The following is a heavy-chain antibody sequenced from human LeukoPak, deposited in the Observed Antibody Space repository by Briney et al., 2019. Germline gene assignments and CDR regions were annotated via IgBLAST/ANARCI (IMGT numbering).Heavy chain of an antibody. CDR1: GFTFSSYS. Sequence: PGGSLRLSCEASGFTFSSYSMTWVRQAPGKRLEWISYIGSNGSPTHYADSVKGRFTISRDNAKNSLYLQMNSLTVEDTAVYYCTKEQVPYCTTDCYVPIDAWVQGTLVTVSS. D-gene: IGHD2-21*02. CDR2: IGSNGSPT. CDR3: TKEQVPYCTTDCYVPIDA. J-gene: IGHJ3*01. V-gene: IGHV3-48*01.